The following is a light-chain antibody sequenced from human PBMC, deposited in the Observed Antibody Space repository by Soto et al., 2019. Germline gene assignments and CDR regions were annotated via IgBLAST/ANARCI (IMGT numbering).Light chain of an antibody. CDR1: SDNIGSYNL. Sequence: QSVLTQPASVSGSLGQSITISCIGTSDNIGSYNLVSWYQHKPGKAPKIIIFEGSKRPSGVPGRFSGSKSGNTASLTISGLQAEDEADYYCCSYGGGRTPLGFGGGTKVTVL. J-gene: IGLJ2*01. CDR2: EGS. V-gene: IGLV2-14*02. CDR3: CSYGGGRTPLG.